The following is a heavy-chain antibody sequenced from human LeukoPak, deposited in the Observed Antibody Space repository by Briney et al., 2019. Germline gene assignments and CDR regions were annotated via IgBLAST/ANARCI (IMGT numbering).Heavy chain of an antibody. CDR3: ARGRYGSGSYWYNWFDP. V-gene: IGHV4-39*01. CDR1: GGSISSSSYY. Sequence: SETLSLTCTVSGGSISSSSYYWGWIRQPPGKGLEWIGSIYYSGSTYYNPSLKSRVTISVDTSKNQFSLKLSSVTAADTAVYYCARGRYGSGSYWYNWFDPWGQGTLVTVSS. CDR2: IYYSGST. D-gene: IGHD3-10*01. J-gene: IGHJ5*02.